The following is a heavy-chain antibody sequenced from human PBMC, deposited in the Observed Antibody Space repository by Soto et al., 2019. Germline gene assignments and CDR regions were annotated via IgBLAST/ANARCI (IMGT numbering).Heavy chain of an antibody. V-gene: IGHV3-23*01. J-gene: IGHJ4*02. CDR1: GFTFSSYA. Sequence: PGGSLRLSCAASGFTFSSYAMHWVRQAPGKGLEWVSAISGSGGSTYYADSVKGRFTISRDNSKNTLYLQMNSLRAEDTAVYYCAKPTYDFWSGYHHWGQGTLVIVSS. CDR3: AKPTYDFWSGYHH. CDR2: ISGSGGST. D-gene: IGHD3-3*01.